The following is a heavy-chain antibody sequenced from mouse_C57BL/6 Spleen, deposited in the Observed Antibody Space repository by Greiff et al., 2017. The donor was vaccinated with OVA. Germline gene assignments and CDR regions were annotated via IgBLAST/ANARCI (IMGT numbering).Heavy chain of an antibody. J-gene: IGHJ3*01. CDR3: ARSVGSSSPFAY. V-gene: IGHV1-53*01. D-gene: IGHD1-1*01. CDR2: INPSNGGT. Sequence: VQLQESGTELVKPGASVKLSCKASGYTFTSYRMHWVKQRPGQGLEWIGNINPSNGGTNYNEKFKSKATLTVDKSSSTAYMQLSSLTSEDSAVFYDARSVGSSSPFAYWGQGTLVTVSA. CDR1: GYTFTSYR.